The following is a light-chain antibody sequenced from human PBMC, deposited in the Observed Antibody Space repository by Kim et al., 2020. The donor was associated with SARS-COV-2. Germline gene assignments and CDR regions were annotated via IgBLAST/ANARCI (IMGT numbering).Light chain of an antibody. CDR3: QQYGSSPGT. Sequence: ENVLTQSPDTLSLSPGERATLSCRASQSVRSNYVAWYQQKPGQAPRLLIYVASSRATGIPDRFSGSGSGTDFTLTIRRLEPEDFAVYYCQQYGSSPGTFGQGTKLEI. CDR1: QSVRSNY. J-gene: IGKJ2*01. V-gene: IGKV3-20*01. CDR2: VAS.